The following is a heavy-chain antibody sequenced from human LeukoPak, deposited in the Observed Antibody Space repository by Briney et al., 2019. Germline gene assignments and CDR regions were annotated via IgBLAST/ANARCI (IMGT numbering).Heavy chain of an antibody. Sequence: GGSLRLSCAASGFTFSSYGMHWVRQAPGKGLEWVAVIWYDGSNKYYADFVKGRFTISRDNSKNTLYLQMNSLRAEDTAVYYCARAGGYYGSGSFPEYWGQGTLVTVSS. J-gene: IGHJ4*02. V-gene: IGHV3-33*01. CDR1: GFTFSSYG. CDR2: IWYDGSNK. D-gene: IGHD3-10*01. CDR3: ARAGGYYGSGSFPEY.